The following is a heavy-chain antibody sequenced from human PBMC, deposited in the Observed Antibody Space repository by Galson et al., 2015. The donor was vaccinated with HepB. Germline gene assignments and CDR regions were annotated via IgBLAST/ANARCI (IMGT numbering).Heavy chain of an antibody. Sequence: PALVKPTQTLTLTCTVSGFSLSNARMGVSWIRQPPGKALEWLAHIFSNDEKSYSTSLKSRLTISKDTSKSQVVLTMTNMDPVDTATYYCARLPERGRYSSSCPCYGMDVWGQGTTVTVSS. V-gene: IGHV2-26*01. CDR3: ARLPERGRYSSSCPCYGMDV. CDR1: GFSLSNARMG. D-gene: IGHD6-13*01. J-gene: IGHJ6*02. CDR2: IFSNDEK.